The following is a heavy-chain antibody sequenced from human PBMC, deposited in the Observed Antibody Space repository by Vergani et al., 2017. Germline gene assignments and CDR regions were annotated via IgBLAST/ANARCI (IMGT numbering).Heavy chain of an antibody. CDR1: GYSISSYY. D-gene: IGHD3-22*01. V-gene: IGHV4-59*01. CDR3: ARGGDYYDSSGYPDAFDI. J-gene: IGHJ3*02. Sequence: QVQLQESGPGLVKPSETLSLTCTVSGYSISSYYWSWIRQPPGKGLEWIGNIYYSGSTNYNPSLKSRVTISVDTSKNQFSLKLSSVTAADTAVYYCARGGDYYDSSGYPDAFDIWGQGTMVTVSS. CDR2: IYYSGST.